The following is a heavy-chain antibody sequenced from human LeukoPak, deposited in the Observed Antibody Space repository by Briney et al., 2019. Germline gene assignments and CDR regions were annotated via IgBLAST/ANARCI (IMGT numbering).Heavy chain of an antibody. CDR3: ASLGGFDSSGYYFYYYMGV. V-gene: IGHV1-69*05. Sequence: SVRVSCKASGGTFSSYAISWVRQAPGQGPEWMGGIIPIFGTANYAQKFQGRVTITTDESTSTAYMELSSLRSEDTAVYYCASLGGFDSSGYYFYYYMGVWGKGTTVTVSS. CDR2: IIPIFGTA. J-gene: IGHJ6*03. CDR1: GGTFSSYA. D-gene: IGHD3-22*01.